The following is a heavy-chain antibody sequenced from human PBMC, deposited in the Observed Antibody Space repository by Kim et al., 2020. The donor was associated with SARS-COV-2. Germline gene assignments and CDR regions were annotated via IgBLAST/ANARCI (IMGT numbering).Heavy chain of an antibody. CDR3: AKDASPHQSGGYFDY. CDR1: GFTFDDYA. V-gene: IGHV3-9*01. J-gene: IGHJ4*02. CDR2: ISWNSGSI. Sequence: GGSLRLSCAASGFTFDDYAMHWVRQAPGKGLEWVSGISWNSGSIGYADSVKGRFTISRDNAKNSLYLQMNSLRAEDTALYYCAKDASPHQSGGYFDYWGQGTLVTVSS.